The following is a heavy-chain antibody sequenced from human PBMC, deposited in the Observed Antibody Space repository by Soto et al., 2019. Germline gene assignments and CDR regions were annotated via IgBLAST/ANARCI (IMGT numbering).Heavy chain of an antibody. CDR2: INPNSGGT. J-gene: IGHJ6*02. V-gene: IGHV1-2*04. CDR1: GYTYTGYY. CDR3: ARAYYYGSGSYPPNYGMDV. D-gene: IGHD3-10*01. Sequence: GASVKVSCKASGYTYTGYYMHWVRQAPGQGLEWMGWINPNSGGTNYAQKFQGWVTMTRDTSISTAYMELSRLRSDDTAVYYCARAYYYGSGSYPPNYGMDVWGQGTTVTVS.